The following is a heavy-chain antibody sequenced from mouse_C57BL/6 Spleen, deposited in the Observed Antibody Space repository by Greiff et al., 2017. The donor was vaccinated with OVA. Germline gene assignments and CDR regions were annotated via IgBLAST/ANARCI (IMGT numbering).Heavy chain of an antibody. Sequence: EVKLMESGGGLVQPGGSLSLSCAASGFTFTDYYMSWVRPPPGKALEWLGFIRNKANGYTTEYSASVKGRFTISRDNSQSILYLQMNARRAEDSATYYCARERWYFDVWGTGTTVTVSS. CDR3: ARERWYFDV. V-gene: IGHV7-3*01. CDR1: GFTFTDYY. J-gene: IGHJ1*03. CDR2: IRNKANGYTT.